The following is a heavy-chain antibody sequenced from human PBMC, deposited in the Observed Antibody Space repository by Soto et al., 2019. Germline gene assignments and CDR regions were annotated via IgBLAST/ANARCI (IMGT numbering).Heavy chain of an antibody. CDR2: INVGNDKT. D-gene: IGHD3-9*01. J-gene: IGHJ3*02. Sequence: QVQLVQSGAEVRKPGASVKVSCKSSGHTSTNFAIHWVRQAPGQRLEWMGWINVGNDKTKYSEKFQGRVTITRVTTARTASLEASSLASEVTAGHSCTRIRYEAGSAFGIWGQGTMVSVSS. V-gene: IGHV1-3*01. CDR1: GHTSTNFA. CDR3: TRIRYEAGSAFGI.